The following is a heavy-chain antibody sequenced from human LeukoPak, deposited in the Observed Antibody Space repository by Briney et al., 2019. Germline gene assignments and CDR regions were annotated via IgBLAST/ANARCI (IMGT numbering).Heavy chain of an antibody. CDR3: ARHHSGYDSNYYYDVDV. CDR1: GGSISSYY. J-gene: IGHJ6*03. D-gene: IGHD5-12*01. V-gene: IGHV4-59*08. Sequence: RTSETLPLTCTVSGGSISSYYWSWLRQPPGKGRECIGYIYYSGSTNYNPSLRSRVTISVDTSKNQFSLKLSSVTAADTAVYYCARHHSGYDSNYYYDVDVWGKGTTVTVSS. CDR2: IYYSGST.